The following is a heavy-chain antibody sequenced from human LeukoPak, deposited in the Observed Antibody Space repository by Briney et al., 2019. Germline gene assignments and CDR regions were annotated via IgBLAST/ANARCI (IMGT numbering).Heavy chain of an antibody. V-gene: IGHV1-69*13. J-gene: IGHJ4*02. CDR2: IIPIFGTA. Sequence: APVKVSCKASGGTFSSYAISWVRQAPGQGLEWMGGIIPIFGTANYAQKFQGRVTITADESTSTAYMELSSLRSEDTAVYYCARAFSGQRGYSYGPDYFDYWGQGTLVAVSS. D-gene: IGHD5-18*01. CDR1: GGTFSSYA. CDR3: ARAFSGQRGYSYGPDYFDY.